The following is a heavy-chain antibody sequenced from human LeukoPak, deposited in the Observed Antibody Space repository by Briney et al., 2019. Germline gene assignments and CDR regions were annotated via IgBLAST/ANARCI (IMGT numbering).Heavy chain of an antibody. D-gene: IGHD1-26*01. CDR1: GFTFSSHW. CDR3: VYSGNYPFDY. V-gene: IGHV3-74*01. Sequence: PGGSLRLSCAASGFTFSSHWMHWVRQAPGKGLVWVSRINSDGSTTNYADSVEGRFTISRDNAKNTLYLQMSSLRAEDTAVYYCVYSGNYPFDYWGQGALVTVSS. CDR2: INSDGSTT. J-gene: IGHJ4*02.